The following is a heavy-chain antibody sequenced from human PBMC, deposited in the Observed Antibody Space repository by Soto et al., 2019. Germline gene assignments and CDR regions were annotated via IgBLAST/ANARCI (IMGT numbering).Heavy chain of an antibody. V-gene: IGHV3-30*18. CDR3: AKAGSFVRYSSSSHYFDY. Sequence: GGSLRLSCAASGFTFSSYGMYWVRQAPGKGLEWVAVISYDGSNKYYADSVKGRFTISRDNSKNTLYLQMNSLRAEDTAVYYCAKAGSFVRYSSSSHYFDYWGQGTLVTVSS. J-gene: IGHJ4*02. CDR1: GFTFSSYG. CDR2: ISYDGSNK. D-gene: IGHD6-6*01.